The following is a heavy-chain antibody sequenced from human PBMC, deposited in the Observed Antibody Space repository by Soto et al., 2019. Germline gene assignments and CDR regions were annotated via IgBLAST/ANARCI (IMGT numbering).Heavy chain of an antibody. Sequence: ASVKVSCKASGYTFTDYSISWVRQAPGQGLEWIGWIGTYSGRSDSAQKVRGRLTMTTDTSTTTAYMDLRSLRFDDTAVYYCARRHGDPSSAAGFDYWGQGTMVTVYS. V-gene: IGHV1-18*01. CDR2: IGTYSGRS. CDR3: ARRHGDPSSAAGFDY. CDR1: GYTFTDYS. J-gene: IGHJ4*02. D-gene: IGHD2-15*01.